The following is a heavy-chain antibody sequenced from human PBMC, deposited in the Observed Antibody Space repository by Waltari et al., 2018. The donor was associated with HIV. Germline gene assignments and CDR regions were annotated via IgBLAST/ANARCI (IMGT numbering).Heavy chain of an antibody. J-gene: IGHJ4*02. Sequence: QLQLQESGPGLVKPSETLSLTCSVSGGSISTNSHYWGWIRQPPGKGLDYIGSIYYSGSTYYNPSLKSRVTISVDTSNNHFSLKLSSVTAADTAVYYCARRTEFGAGAYFDYWGQGTLVTVSS. CDR1: GGSISTNSHY. D-gene: IGHD3-10*01. V-gene: IGHV4-39*02. CDR3: ARRTEFGAGAYFDY. CDR2: IYYSGST.